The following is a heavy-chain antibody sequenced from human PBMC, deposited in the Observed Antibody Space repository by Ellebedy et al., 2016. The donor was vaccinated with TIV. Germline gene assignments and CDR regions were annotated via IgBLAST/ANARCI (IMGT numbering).Heavy chain of an antibody. Sequence: ASVKVSCKASGYTFTAYHIHWVRQAPGQGLEWMGWIYPYNGDTNYAQKFQGRVTMTRDTSISTAYMELSRLRSDDTAVYYCAREDCSGGSCYWDSWGQGTLVTVSS. CDR3: AREDCSGGSCYWDS. D-gene: IGHD2-15*01. CDR1: GYTFTAYH. J-gene: IGHJ5*02. CDR2: IYPYNGDT. V-gene: IGHV1-2*02.